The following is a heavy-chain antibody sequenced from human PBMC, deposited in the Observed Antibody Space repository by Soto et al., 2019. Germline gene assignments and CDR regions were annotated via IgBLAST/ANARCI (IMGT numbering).Heavy chain of an antibody. D-gene: IGHD2-15*01. CDR2: ISYDGKKK. CDR1: GFTFSRYA. V-gene: IGHV3-30*04. Sequence: GESLRLSCEASGFTFSRYAMHWVRQAPGQGLEWVAVISYDGKKKLYAESVKGRFTISRDSSKNTLHLQVDSLRVDDTALYYCSRAATYDSAATEWYFDLWGRGTLVTVSS. J-gene: IGHJ2*01. CDR3: SRAATYDSAATEWYFDL.